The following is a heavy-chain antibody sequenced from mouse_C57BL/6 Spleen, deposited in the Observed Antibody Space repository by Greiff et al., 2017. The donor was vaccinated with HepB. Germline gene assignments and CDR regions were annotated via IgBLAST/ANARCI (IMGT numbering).Heavy chain of an antibody. CDR2: IHPNSGST. V-gene: IGHV1-64*01. D-gene: IGHD2-4*01. J-gene: IGHJ2*01. CDR3: AKGGYYDYDVKDY. Sequence: QVQLQQPGAELVKPGASVKLSCKASGYTFTSYWMHWVKQRPGQGLEWIGMIHPNSGSTNYNEKFKSKATLTVDKSSSTAYMQLSSLTSEDSAVYYCAKGGYYDYDVKDYWGQGTTLTVSS. CDR1: GYTFTSYW.